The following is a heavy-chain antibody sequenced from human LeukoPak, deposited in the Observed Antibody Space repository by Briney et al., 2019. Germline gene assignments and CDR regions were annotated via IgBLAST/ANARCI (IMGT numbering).Heavy chain of an antibody. CDR1: GYSISSGYY. J-gene: IGHJ4*02. V-gene: IGHV4-38-2*02. CDR3: ARDVRVIAVVPADDDY. Sequence: SETLSLTCTVSGYSISSGYYWGWIRQPPGKGLEWIGSIYHSGSTYYNPSLKSRVTISVDTSKNQFSLKLSSVTAADTAVYHCARDVRVIAVVPADDDYWGQGTLVTVSS. D-gene: IGHD2-2*01. CDR2: IYHSGST.